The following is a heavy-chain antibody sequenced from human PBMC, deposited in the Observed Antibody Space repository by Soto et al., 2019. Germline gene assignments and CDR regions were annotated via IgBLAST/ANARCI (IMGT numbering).Heavy chain of an antibody. CDR2: ISGSGDRT. J-gene: IGHJ4*02. Sequence: EVQLLESGGGLVQPGGSLRLSCAASGITISNYPMSWVRQAPGKGLDWVSGISGSGDRTYYADSAKGRFTISKDISRNSLSTQLDCLGVEDTSVYFCVKDDGGYPSTAPHWGQGTLVTVSS. V-gene: IGHV3-23*01. CDR1: GITISNYP. D-gene: IGHD3-22*01. CDR3: VKDDGGYPSTAPH.